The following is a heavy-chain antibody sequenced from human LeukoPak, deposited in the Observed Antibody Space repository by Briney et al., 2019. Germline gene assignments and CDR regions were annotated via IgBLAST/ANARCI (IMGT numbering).Heavy chain of an antibody. Sequence: PGGSLRLSCAASGFTFYNYRMHWVRQAPGKERVWFSRINSDGINKRYAVAGRGRFTISTDNAKNTLNLQMNSPRAADTAVYYCARGGPAAGRFDYWGQGTLVTVS. V-gene: IGHV3-74*01. CDR2: INSDGINK. CDR1: GFTFYNYR. CDR3: ARGGPAAGRFDY. D-gene: IGHD6-13*01. J-gene: IGHJ4*02.